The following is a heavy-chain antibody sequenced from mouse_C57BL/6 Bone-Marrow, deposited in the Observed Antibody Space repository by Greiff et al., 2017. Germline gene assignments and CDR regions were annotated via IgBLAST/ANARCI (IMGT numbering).Heavy chain of an antibody. J-gene: IGHJ1*03. V-gene: IGHV1-81*01. CDR1: GYTFTSYG. Sequence: VQVVESGAELARPGASVKLSCKASGYTFTSYGISWVKQRTGQGLEWIGEIYPRSGNTYYNEKFKGKATLTADKSSSTAYMELRSLTSEDSAVYFCATDYYGSSYWWYFDVWGTGTTVTVSS. CDR3: ATDYYGSSYWWYFDV. CDR2: IYPRSGNT. D-gene: IGHD1-1*01.